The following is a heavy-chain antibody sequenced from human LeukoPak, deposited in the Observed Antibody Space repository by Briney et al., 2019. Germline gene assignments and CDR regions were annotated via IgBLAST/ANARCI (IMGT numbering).Heavy chain of an antibody. J-gene: IGHJ3*02. D-gene: IGHD3-3*01. CDR1: GGSISSGSYY. V-gene: IGHV4-61*02. CDR2: IYTSGST. CDR3: ARSNYDFWSGDYTGPRYDVREDAFDI. Sequence: SQTLSLTCTVSGGSISSGSYYWSWIRQPAGKGLEWIGRIYTSGSTNYNPSLKSRVTISVDTSKNQFSLKLSSVTAADTAVYYCARSNYDFWSGDYTGPRYDVREDAFDIWGQGTMVTVSS.